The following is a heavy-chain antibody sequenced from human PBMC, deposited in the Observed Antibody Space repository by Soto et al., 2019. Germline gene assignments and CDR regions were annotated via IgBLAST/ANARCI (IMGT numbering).Heavy chain of an antibody. CDR1: GFTFSSSG. Sequence: PGGSLRLSCAASGFTFSSSGMHWVRQAPGRGLEWVAVISYDGSNKYYADSVKGRFTISRDNSKNTLYLQMNSLRAEDTAVYYCAKDAMGWTLVLVAATRNDVFEIWGQRSL. CDR3: AKDAMGWTLVLVAATRNDVFEI. D-gene: IGHD2-15*01. V-gene: IGHV3-30*18. J-gene: IGHJ3*02. CDR2: ISYDGSNK.